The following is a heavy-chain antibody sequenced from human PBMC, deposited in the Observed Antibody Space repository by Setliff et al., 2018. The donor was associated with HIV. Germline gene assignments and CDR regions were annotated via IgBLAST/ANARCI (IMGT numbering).Heavy chain of an antibody. CDR3: TRSVLQFFGVVVDFDF. J-gene: IGHJ4*02. Sequence: ASVKVSCKASGYTFTSYVMHWVRQAPGQRLEWMGWINAGNGNTKYSQKFQGRVTFTRDTSASTAYMELSSLTSDDTAVYYCTRSVLQFFGVVVDFDFWGQGTLVTVSS. V-gene: IGHV1-3*01. CDR2: INAGNGNT. CDR1: GYTFTSYV. D-gene: IGHD3-3*01.